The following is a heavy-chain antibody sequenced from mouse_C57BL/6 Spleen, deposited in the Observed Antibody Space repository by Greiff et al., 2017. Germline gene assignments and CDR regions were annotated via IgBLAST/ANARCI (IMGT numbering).Heavy chain of an antibody. CDR1: GFTFSDYG. V-gene: IGHV5-17*01. CDR3: AREFYYYGSSYYFDY. D-gene: IGHD1-1*01. CDR2: ISSGSSTV. J-gene: IGHJ2*01. Sequence: EVMLVESGGGLVKPGGSLKLSCAASGFTFSDYGMHWVRQAPEKGLEWVAYISSGSSTVYYADTGKGRFNISSDNAKHTLFRQMTSLRSEDTAMYYCAREFYYYGSSYYFDYGGQGTTLTVSS.